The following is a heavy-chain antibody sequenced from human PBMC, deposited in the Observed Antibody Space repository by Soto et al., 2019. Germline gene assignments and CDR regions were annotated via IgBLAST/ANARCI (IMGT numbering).Heavy chain of an antibody. V-gene: IGHV3-33*01. Sequence: QVQLVESGGGVVQPGRSLRLSCAASGFTFSSYGMHWVRQAPGKGLEWVAVIWYDGSNKYYADSVKGRFTISRDNSKNTLYLQMNSLRAEDTAVYYCARGATLRGIAAAGDYWGQGTLVTVSS. CDR2: IWYDGSNK. CDR1: GFTFSSYG. D-gene: IGHD6-13*01. CDR3: ARGATLRGIAAAGDY. J-gene: IGHJ4*02.